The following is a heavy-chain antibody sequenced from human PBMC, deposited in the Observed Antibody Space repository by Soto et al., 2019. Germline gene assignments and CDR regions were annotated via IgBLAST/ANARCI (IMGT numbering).Heavy chain of an antibody. Sequence: GGSLILSCAVSGFTFNNYSMTWVRQAPGKGLEWVANIKQDESEKYYVDSVKGRFTVSRDNAKNSLYLQMNSLRADDTAIDDGARVHHYYDGRRDYLRLDYWGQGT. CDR3: ARVHHYYDGRRDYLRLDY. J-gene: IGHJ4*02. CDR2: IKQDESEK. V-gene: IGHV3-7*01. CDR1: GFTFNNYS. D-gene: IGHD3-22*01.